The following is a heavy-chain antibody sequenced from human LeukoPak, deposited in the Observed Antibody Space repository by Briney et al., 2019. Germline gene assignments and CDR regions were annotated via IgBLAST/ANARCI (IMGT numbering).Heavy chain of an antibody. D-gene: IGHD4-11*01. CDR3: ARAASILQLDYYFYYMDV. J-gene: IGHJ6*03. CDR1: RFTFTNYW. Sequence: GGSLRLSCAASRFTFTNYWMSWVRQAPGKGLEWVANIKPDGSEKYYVDSVKGRFTISRDNAKDSLFLQMNSLRADDTAVYYCARAASILQLDYYFYYMDVWGKGTTVTVSS. V-gene: IGHV3-7*01. CDR2: IKPDGSEK.